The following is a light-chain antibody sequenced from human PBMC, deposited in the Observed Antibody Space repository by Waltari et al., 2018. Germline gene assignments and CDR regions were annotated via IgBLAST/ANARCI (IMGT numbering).Light chain of an antibody. Sequence: DIQMTQSPSSLSASLGDRVTITCQASQDINIYLAWYQQKPGKVPELLIYKTSTLQSGVPSRFSGSGSGTDFTLTISSLQPEDFATYYCQHGYGTPWTFGQGTKVEVK. CDR1: QDINIY. V-gene: IGKV1-9*01. J-gene: IGKJ1*01. CDR2: KTS. CDR3: QHGYGTPWT.